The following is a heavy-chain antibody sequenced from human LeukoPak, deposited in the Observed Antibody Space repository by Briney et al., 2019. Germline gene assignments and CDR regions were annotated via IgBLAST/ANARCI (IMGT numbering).Heavy chain of an antibody. D-gene: IGHD5-18*01. CDR2: IYYSGST. CDR3: ARAGGYGLIDY. J-gene: IGHJ4*02. V-gene: IGHV4-39*07. Sequence: SETLSLTCTVSGGSISSSSYYWGWIRQPPGKGLEWIGSIYYSGSTYYNPSLKSRVTISVDTSKNQFSLKVGSMTAADTAVYYCARAGGYGLIDYWGQGTMVTVSS. CDR1: GGSISSSSYY.